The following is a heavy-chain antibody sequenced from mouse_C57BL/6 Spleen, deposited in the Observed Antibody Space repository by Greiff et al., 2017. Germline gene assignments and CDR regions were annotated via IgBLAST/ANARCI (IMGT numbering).Heavy chain of an antibody. CDR2: ISDGGSYT. V-gene: IGHV5-4*01. CDR3: AREEGSTVPYAMDY. CDR1: GFTFSSYA. D-gene: IGHD1-1*01. Sequence: EVKVVESGGGLVKPGGSLKLSCAASGFTFSSYAMSWVRQTPEKRLEWVATISDGGSYTYYPDNVKGRFTISRDNAKNNLYLQMSHLKSEDTAMYYCAREEGSTVPYAMDYWGQGTSVTVSS. J-gene: IGHJ4*01.